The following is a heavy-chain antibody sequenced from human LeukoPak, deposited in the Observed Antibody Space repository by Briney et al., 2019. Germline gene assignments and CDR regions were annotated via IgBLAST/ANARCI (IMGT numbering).Heavy chain of an antibody. D-gene: IGHD4-23*01. CDR2: INHSGST. V-gene: IGHV4-39*07. CDR3: ARGRTERWYRD. J-gene: IGHJ4*02. Sequence: PSETLSLTCTVSGGSISSSSYYWGWIRQPPGKGLEWIGEINHSGSTNYNPSLKSRVTISVDTSKNQFSLKLSSVTAADTAVYYCARGRTERWYRDWGQGTLVTISS. CDR1: GGSISSSSYY.